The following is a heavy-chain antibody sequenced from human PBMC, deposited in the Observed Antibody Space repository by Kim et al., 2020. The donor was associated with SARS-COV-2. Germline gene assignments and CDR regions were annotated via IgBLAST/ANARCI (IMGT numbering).Heavy chain of an antibody. V-gene: IGHV3-74*01. CDR3: TKSYWCDP. J-gene: IGHJ5*02. CDR2: DGRRT. Sequence: DGRRTSYAESVKGRFTISRDIAKNTLYLQMNNLRVEDTAVYYGTKSYWCDPGGQGTLVTVSS.